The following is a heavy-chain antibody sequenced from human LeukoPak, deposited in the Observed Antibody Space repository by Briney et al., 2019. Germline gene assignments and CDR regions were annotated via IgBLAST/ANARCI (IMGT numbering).Heavy chain of an antibody. CDR2: ISGSGGST. CDR3: AKSRGDGYNRGSFDY. D-gene: IGHD5-24*01. Sequence: GGSLRLSCAASGFTFSSYAMSWVRQAPGKGLEWVSGISGSGGSTYYADSVRGRFTISRDNSKNTLYLQMNSLRGEDTAAYYCAKSRGDGYNRGSFDYWGQGTLVTVSS. V-gene: IGHV3-23*01. J-gene: IGHJ4*02. CDR1: GFTFSSYA.